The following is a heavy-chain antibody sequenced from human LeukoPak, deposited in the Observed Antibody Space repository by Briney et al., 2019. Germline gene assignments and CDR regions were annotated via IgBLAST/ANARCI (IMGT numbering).Heavy chain of an antibody. CDR1: GFTFSSYA. J-gene: IGHJ4*02. CDR3: ARDRWVEVAGFDY. Sequence: PGGSLRLSCAASGFTFSSYAMHWVRQAPGKGLEWVAVISYDGSNKYYADSVKGRFTISRDNSKNTLYLQMNSLRAEDTAVYYCARDRWVEVAGFDYWGQGTLVTVSS. D-gene: IGHD4-23*01. CDR2: ISYDGSNK. V-gene: IGHV3-30-3*01.